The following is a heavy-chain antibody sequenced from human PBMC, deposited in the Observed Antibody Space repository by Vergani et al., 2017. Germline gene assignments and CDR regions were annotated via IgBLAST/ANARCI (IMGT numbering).Heavy chain of an antibody. J-gene: IGHJ6*02. Sequence: EVQLVESGGGIVKPGGSLRLSCVASGFSFRNAWMNWVRRTPGKGLEWVGRINSTFDRGTTDYAAAVKSRFTISRDDSKNTLFVQMNGLKTEDIGVYYCTTDPRYCGDGSCYWLRDHHYYGMDVWGQGTTVTVSS. CDR1: GFSFRNAW. V-gene: IGHV3-15*07. D-gene: IGHD2-21*01. CDR2: INSTFDRGTT. CDR3: TTDPRYCGDGSCYWLRDHHYYGMDV.